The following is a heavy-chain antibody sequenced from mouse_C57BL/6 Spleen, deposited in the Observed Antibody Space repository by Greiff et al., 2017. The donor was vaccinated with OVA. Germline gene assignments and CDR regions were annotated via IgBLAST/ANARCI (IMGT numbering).Heavy chain of an antibody. J-gene: IGHJ1*03. Sequence: QVQLKESGAELVKPGASVKISCKASGYAFSSYWMNWVKQRPGKGLEWIGQIYPGDGDTNYNGKFKGKATLTADKSSSTAYMQLSSLTSEDSAVYFCARGITTVVARYFDVWGTGTTVTVSS. V-gene: IGHV1-80*01. CDR1: GYAFSSYW. D-gene: IGHD1-1*01. CDR2: IYPGDGDT. CDR3: ARGITTVVARYFDV.